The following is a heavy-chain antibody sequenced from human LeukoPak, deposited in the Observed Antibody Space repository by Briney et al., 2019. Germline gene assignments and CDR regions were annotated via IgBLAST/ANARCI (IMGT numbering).Heavy chain of an antibody. V-gene: IGHV4-30-2*01. D-gene: IGHD2-15*01. CDR3: ASGDSRYCSGGSCYLLGY. J-gene: IGHJ4*02. Sequence: SQTLSLTCAASGGSISSGGYSWSWIRQPPGKGLEWIGYIYHSGGTYYNPSLKSRVTISVDRSKNQFSLKLSSVTAADTAVYYCASGDSRYCSGGSCYLLGYWGQGTLVTVSS. CDR1: GGSISSGGYS. CDR2: IYHSGGT.